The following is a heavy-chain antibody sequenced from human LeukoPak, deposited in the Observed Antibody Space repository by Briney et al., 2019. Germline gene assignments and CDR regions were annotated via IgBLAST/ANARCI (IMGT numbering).Heavy chain of an antibody. CDR2: ISSSDSTI. CDR1: GFTFSSYE. Sequence: GGSLRLSCAASGFTFSSYEMNWVRQAPGKGLEWVSYISSSDSTIYYADSVKGRFTISRDNAKNSLYLQMSSLRAEDTAAYYCARVVRIPAAGPSFDYGGQGTLVTVSS. V-gene: IGHV3-48*03. D-gene: IGHD6-13*01. J-gene: IGHJ4*02. CDR3: ARVVRIPAAGPSFDY.